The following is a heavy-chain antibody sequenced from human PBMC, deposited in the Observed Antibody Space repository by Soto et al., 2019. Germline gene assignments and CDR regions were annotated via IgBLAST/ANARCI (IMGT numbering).Heavy chain of an antibody. D-gene: IGHD6-13*01. CDR2: ISGYSGNT. Sequence: ASVKVSCKASGYTFTNYGNNWVRQAPGQGLEWLGWISGYSGNTNYAQKVQGRVTMTTDTSTSAAYMELRSLRSDDTAVYYCARSPGIAIHTDNWGQGTMVTVSS. CDR1: GYTFTNYG. CDR3: ARSPGIAIHTDN. V-gene: IGHV1-18*01. J-gene: IGHJ3*02.